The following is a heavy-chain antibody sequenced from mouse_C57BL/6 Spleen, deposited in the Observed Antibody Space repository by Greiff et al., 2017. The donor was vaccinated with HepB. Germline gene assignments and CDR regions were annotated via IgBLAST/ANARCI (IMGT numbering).Heavy chain of an antibody. D-gene: IGHD2-3*01. V-gene: IGHV5-6*01. Sequence: EVKLVESGGDLVKPGGSLKLSCAASGFTFSSYGMSWVRQTPDKRLEWVATISSGGSYTYYPDSVKGRFTISRDNAKNTLYLQMSSLKSEDTAMYYCARQDSFYGGYWGFAYWGQGTLVTVSA. CDR3: ARQDSFYGGYWGFAY. CDR1: GFTFSSYG. CDR2: ISSGGSYT. J-gene: IGHJ3*01.